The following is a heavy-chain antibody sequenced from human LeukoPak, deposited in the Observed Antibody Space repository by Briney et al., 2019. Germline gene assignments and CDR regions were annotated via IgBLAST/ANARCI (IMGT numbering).Heavy chain of an antibody. CDR2: ISGSGGST. J-gene: IGHJ4*02. Sequence: GGSLRLSCAASGFTFSSYAMSWVRQAPGKGLEWVSAISGSGGSTYYADSVKGRFTISRDNSKNTLYLQMNSLRAEDTAVYYCAKSPSGDGYNYSDYWGQGTLVTVSS. CDR1: GFTFSSYA. V-gene: IGHV3-23*01. D-gene: IGHD5-24*01. CDR3: AKSPSGDGYNYSDY.